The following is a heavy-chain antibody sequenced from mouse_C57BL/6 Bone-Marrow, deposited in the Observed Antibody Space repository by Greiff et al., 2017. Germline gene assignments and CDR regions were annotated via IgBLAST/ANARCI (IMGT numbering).Heavy chain of an antibody. CDR2: IYPSDSET. J-gene: IGHJ2*01. Sequence: QVQLQQPGAELVRPGSSVKLSCKASGYTFTSYWMAWVKQRPGQGLEWIGNIYPSDSETHYNQKFKDKATLTVDKSSSTAYMQLSSLTSEYSAVYYCARGYYSYYFDYWGQGTTLTVSS. V-gene: IGHV1-61*01. CDR1: GYTFTSYW. CDR3: ARGYYSYYFDY. D-gene: IGHD2-3*01.